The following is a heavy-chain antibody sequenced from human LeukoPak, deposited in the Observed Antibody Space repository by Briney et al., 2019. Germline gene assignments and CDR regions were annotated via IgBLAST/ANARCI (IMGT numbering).Heavy chain of an antibody. J-gene: IGHJ4*02. Sequence: PGRSLRLSCAASGFTFRSYGMHWVRQAPGKGLEWVAVIWYDGSNENYADSVKGRFTISRDNAKNSLFLQMNSLRDEDTAVYYCARGISSSDCWGQGTLVTVSS. CDR3: ARGISSSDC. CDR1: GFTFRSYG. CDR2: IWYDGSNE. V-gene: IGHV3-33*01. D-gene: IGHD6-6*01.